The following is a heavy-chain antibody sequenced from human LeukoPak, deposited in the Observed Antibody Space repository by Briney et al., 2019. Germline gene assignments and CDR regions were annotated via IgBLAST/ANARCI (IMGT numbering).Heavy chain of an antibody. CDR2: IRSKANSYAT. Sequence: GGSLKLSCAASGFTFSGSAMHWVRQASGKGLEWVGRIRSKANSYATAYAASVKGRFTISRDDSKNTAYLQMNSLKTEDTAVYYCARARSYRHQLNALSYWFDPWGQGTLVTVSS. V-gene: IGHV3-73*01. CDR3: ARARSYRHQLNALSYWFDP. CDR1: GFTFSGSA. J-gene: IGHJ5*02. D-gene: IGHD5-24*01.